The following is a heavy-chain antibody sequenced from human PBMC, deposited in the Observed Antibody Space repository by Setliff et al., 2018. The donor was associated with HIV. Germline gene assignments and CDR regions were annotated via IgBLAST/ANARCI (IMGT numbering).Heavy chain of an antibody. CDR3: AKPRLYNSALEN. J-gene: IGHJ4*02. V-gene: IGHV3-66*02. D-gene: IGHD1-1*01. CDR2: IYSDGST. Sequence: GGSLRLSCAASGFTVSGSYMSWVRQAPGKGLEWVSTIYSDGSTYHADSVKGRFTLSSDNSKNTLYLQMNSLTPEDTAVYYCAKPRLYNSALENWGQGTLVTVS. CDR1: GFTVSGSY.